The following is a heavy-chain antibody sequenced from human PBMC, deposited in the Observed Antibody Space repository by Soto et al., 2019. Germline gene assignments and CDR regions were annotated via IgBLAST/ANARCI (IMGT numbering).Heavy chain of an antibody. V-gene: IGHV1-69*13. Sequence: AVKFCCKASGGTFSSYAISWVRQAPGQGLEWMGGIIPIFGTANYAQKFQGRVTITADESTSTAYMELSSLRSEDTAVYYCAHSAPSSGYNSPVGYFQHWGQGTLVTVSS. D-gene: IGHD3-22*01. CDR3: AHSAPSSGYNSPVGYFQH. J-gene: IGHJ1*01. CDR1: GGTFSSYA. CDR2: IIPIFGTA.